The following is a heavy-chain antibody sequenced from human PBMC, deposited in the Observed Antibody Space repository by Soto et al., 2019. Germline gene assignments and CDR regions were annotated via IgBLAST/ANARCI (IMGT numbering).Heavy chain of an antibody. CDR2: ISSSGSTI. V-gene: IGHV3-48*03. J-gene: IGHJ3*02. CDR3: ASVDYGDYDDFDI. CDR1: GFTFSSYE. D-gene: IGHD4-17*01. Sequence: PGGSLRLSCAASGFTFSSYEMNWVRQAPGKGLEWVSYISSSGSTIYYADSVKGRFTISRDNAKNSLYLQMNSLRAEDTAVYYCASVDYGDYDDFDIWGQGTMVTVSS.